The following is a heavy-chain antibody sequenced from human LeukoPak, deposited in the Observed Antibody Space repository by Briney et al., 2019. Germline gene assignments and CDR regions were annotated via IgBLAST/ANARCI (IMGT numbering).Heavy chain of an antibody. CDR2: IKSKTDGGTT. J-gene: IGHJ6*02. D-gene: IGHD3-3*01. V-gene: IGHV3-15*01. CDR1: GFTFSNAW. CDR3: ATTSYYDFWSGYYTDKDYYYGMDV. Sequence: GGSLRLSCAASGFTFSNAWMSWVRQAPGKGLEWVGRIKSKTDGGTTDYAAPVKGRFTISRDDSKNTLYLQMNSLKTEDTAVYYCATTSYYDFWSGYYTDKDYYYGMDVWGQGTTVTVSS.